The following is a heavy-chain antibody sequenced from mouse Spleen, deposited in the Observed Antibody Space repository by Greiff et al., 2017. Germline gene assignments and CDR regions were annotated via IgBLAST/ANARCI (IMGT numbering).Heavy chain of an antibody. CDR3: ARLSTMITGGFAY. D-gene: IGHD2-4*01. Sequence: VQLQQPGAELVKPGASVKLSCKASGYTFTSYWMQWVKQRPGQGLEWIGEIDPSDSYTNYNQKFKGKATLTVDTSSSTAYMQLSSLTSEDSAVYYCARLSTMITGGFAYWGQGTLVTVSA. CDR2: IDPSDSYT. CDR1: GYTFTSYW. J-gene: IGHJ3*01. V-gene: IGHV1-50*01.